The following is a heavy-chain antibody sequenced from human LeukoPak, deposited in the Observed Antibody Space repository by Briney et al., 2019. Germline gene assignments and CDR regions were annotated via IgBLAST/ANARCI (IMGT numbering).Heavy chain of an antibody. CDR2: IYYSGTT. J-gene: IGHJ4*02. CDR1: GASISTGSYF. Sequence: SETLSLTCTVSGASISTGSYFWGWIRQPPGKGLEWIGSIYYSGTTYYNPSLKSRVTISVDTSKNQFSLKLSSVTAADTAVYYCARTTYDILTGLDYWGQGTLVTVSS. V-gene: IGHV4-39*07. CDR3: ARTTYDILTGLDY. D-gene: IGHD3-9*01.